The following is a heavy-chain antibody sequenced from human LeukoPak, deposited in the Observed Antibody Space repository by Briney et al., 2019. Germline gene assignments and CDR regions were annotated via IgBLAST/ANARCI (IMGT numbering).Heavy chain of an antibody. CDR2: IYYSGST. CDR1: GGSIGSGDYY. Sequence: SQTLSLTGTGSGGSIGSGDYYWSWIRQPPGKCLEWIGYIYYSGSTYYNPSLKSRVTISVDTSKNQFSLKLSSVTAADTAVYYCARDRRPAFDIWGQGTMVTVSS. CDR3: ARDRRPAFDI. J-gene: IGHJ3*02. V-gene: IGHV4-30-4*01.